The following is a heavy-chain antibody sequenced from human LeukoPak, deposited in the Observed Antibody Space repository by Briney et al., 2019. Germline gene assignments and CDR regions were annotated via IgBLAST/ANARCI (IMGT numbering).Heavy chain of an antibody. CDR1: GGSFSGYY. D-gene: IGHD2-8*01. V-gene: IGHV4-34*01. Sequence: TTSETLSLTCAVYGGSFSGYYWSWIRQPPGKGLEWIGEINHSGSTNYNPSLKSRVTISVDTSKNQFSLKLSSVTAADTAVYYCARSRRYANGPISFDYWGQGTLVTVSS. CDR2: INHSGST. CDR3: ARSRRYANGPISFDY. J-gene: IGHJ4*02.